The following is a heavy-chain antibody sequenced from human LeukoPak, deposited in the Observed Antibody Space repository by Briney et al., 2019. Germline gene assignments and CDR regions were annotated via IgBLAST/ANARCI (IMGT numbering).Heavy chain of an antibody. Sequence: ASVKVSCKATGYTFTSYGISWVRQAPGQGLEWVGWISAYNGNTNYAQKLQGRVTMTTDTSTSTAYMELRSLRSDDTAVYYCARDSITIFGVHAFDIWGQGTMVTVSS. J-gene: IGHJ3*02. CDR1: GYTFTSYG. V-gene: IGHV1-18*01. CDR3: ARDSITIFGVHAFDI. D-gene: IGHD3-3*01. CDR2: ISAYNGNT.